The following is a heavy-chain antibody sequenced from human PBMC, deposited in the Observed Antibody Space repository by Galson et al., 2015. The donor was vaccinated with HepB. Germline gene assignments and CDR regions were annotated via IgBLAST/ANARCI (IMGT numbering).Heavy chain of an antibody. V-gene: IGHV3-7*03. J-gene: IGHJ4*02. Sequence: SLRLSCAASGFSFSASWMSWVRQAPGRGLEWLANIKTDGSDENYVDSVKGRFTISRDNAKNSLYLQMNSLRAEDTAVFYCVRGGATFESWGQGTLVTVSS. D-gene: IGHD1-26*01. CDR3: VRGGATFES. CDR2: IKTDGSDE. CDR1: GFSFSASW.